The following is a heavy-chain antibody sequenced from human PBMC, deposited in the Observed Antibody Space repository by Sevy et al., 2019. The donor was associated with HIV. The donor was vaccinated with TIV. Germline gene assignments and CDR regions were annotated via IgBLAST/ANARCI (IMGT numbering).Heavy chain of an antibody. CDR3: ARDLPPSATTVAHFDC. Sequence: GESLKICCVASGFTFSSYEMNWVRQAPGKGLEWVSYISNSGTSMYYSDSVKGRFTISRDNARNSLYLQMNSLRAEDTAVYYCARDLPPSATTVAHFDCWGQGTLVTVSS. V-gene: IGHV3-48*03. CDR2: ISNSGTSM. CDR1: GFTFSSYE. D-gene: IGHD4-17*01. J-gene: IGHJ4*02.